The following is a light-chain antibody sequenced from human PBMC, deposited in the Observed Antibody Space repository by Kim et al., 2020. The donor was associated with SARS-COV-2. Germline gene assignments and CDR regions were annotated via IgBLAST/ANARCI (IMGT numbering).Light chain of an antibody. CDR3: AAWDDTLNGWV. J-gene: IGLJ7*01. V-gene: IGLV1-44*01. CDR1: SSNIGSNP. Sequence: QSVLTQPPSASGTPGQRVTISCSGNSSNIGSNPVNWYQQLPGTAPKLLIYNNNQRPSGVPDRFSGSKSGTSASLAISGLQSEDEADYYCAAWDDTLNGWVFGGGTQLTVL. CDR2: NNN.